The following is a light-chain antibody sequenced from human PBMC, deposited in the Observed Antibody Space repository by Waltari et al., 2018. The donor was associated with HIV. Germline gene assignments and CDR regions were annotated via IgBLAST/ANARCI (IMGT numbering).Light chain of an antibody. V-gene: IGLV1-44*01. CDR2: GNY. CDR1: TSNIGIKT. J-gene: IGLJ3*02. Sequence: QSVVTQPPSVSGTPGQTGTISCSGSTSNIGIKTVNWYQHLPGTAPKRLIYGNYQRPSGIPYRFSAARSVTSASRAISGLQSEDEADYYCASWDASLNGWVFGGGTKLTGL. CDR3: ASWDASLNGWV.